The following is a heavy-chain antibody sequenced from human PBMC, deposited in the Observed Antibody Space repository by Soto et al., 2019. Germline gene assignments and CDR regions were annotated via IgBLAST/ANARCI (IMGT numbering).Heavy chain of an antibody. CDR2: IIPMFGTG. CDR3: ARGWGYDSTDYYYAY. V-gene: IGHV1-69*01. J-gene: IGHJ4*02. Sequence: VQLVQSGAEVRKPGSSVKVSCKASGGTFSRHAISWVRQAPGQGLEWMGGIIPMFGTGNHAQKFQGRVTITADESTSTAYMELSSLRSEDTAVYYCARGWGYDSTDYYYAYWGQGTLVIVSS. CDR1: GGTFSRHA. D-gene: IGHD3-22*01.